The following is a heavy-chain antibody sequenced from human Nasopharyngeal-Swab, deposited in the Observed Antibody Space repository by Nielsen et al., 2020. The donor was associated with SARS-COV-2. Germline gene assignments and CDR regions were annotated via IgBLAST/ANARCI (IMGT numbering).Heavy chain of an antibody. CDR3: AKDRRITILGVVTPFDY. CDR2: IYSGGSST. Sequence: GESLKISCAASGFTFSSYAMSWVRQAPGKGLEWVSVIYSGGSSTYYADSVKGRFTISRDNSKNTLYLQMNSLRAEDTAVYYCAKDRRITILGVVTPFDYWGQGTLVTVSS. D-gene: IGHD3-3*01. CDR1: GFTFSSYA. V-gene: IGHV3-23*03. J-gene: IGHJ4*02.